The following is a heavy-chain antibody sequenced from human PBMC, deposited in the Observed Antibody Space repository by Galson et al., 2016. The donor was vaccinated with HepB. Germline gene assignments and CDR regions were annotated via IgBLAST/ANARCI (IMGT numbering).Heavy chain of an antibody. CDR2: ISWNSLII. CDR3: AKDKSPYASTWIDY. Sequence: SLRLSCAASGFTFDDHAMHWVRQAPGKGLEWVSGISWNSLIIVYADSVKGRFTVSRDNAENSLYLQVNSLRPEDSAFYYCAKDKSPYASTWIDYWGQGTLVTVSS. J-gene: IGHJ4*02. D-gene: IGHD2-2*01. CDR1: GFTFDDHA. V-gene: IGHV3-9*01.